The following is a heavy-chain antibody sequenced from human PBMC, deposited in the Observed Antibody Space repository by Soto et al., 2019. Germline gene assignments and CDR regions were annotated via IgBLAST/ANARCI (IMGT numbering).Heavy chain of an antibody. CDR3: ASRHRSPYFDY. J-gene: IGHJ4*02. D-gene: IGHD6-13*01. V-gene: IGHV4-30-4*01. CDR1: GDSISSGDYY. Sequence: PSETLSLTCTVSGDSISSGDYYWSWIRQPPGKGLEWIGCIYYSGNTYYNPSLKRRVTISVDTSKNQFSLKLSSVTAADTAVYYCASRHRSPYFDYWGQGTLVTVSS. CDR2: IYYSGNT.